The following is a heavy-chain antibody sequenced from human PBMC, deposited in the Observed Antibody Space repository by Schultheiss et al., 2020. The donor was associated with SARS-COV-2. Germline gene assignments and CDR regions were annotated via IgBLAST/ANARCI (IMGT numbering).Heavy chain of an antibody. CDR1: GNTFTTYY. Sequence: ASVKVSCKASGNTFTTYYMNWVRQAPGQGLEWMGIINPSGGSTSYAQNFQGRVTMTRDTSTSTVYMELSSLRSEDTAVYYCARVQDTALVNFDFWGQGTLVTVSS. CDR2: INPSGGST. J-gene: IGHJ4*02. V-gene: IGHV1-46*01. CDR3: ARVQDTALVNFDF. D-gene: IGHD5-18*01.